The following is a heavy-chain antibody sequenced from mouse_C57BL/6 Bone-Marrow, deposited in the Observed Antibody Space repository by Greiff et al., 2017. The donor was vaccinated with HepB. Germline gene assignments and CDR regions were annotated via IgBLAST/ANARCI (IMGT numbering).Heavy chain of an antibody. V-gene: IGHV1-39*01. Sequence: EVHLVESGPELVKPGASVKISCKASGYSFTDYNMNWVKQSNGKSLEWIGVINPNYGTTSYNQKFKGKATLTVDQSSSTAYMQLNSLTSEDSAVYYCAREGGYYPNSYYYAMDYWGQGTSVTVSS. CDR1: GYSFTDYN. J-gene: IGHJ4*01. D-gene: IGHD2-3*01. CDR2: INPNYGTT. CDR3: AREGGYYPNSYYYAMDY.